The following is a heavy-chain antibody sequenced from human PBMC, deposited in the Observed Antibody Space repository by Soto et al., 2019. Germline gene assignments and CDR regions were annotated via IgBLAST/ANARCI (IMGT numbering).Heavy chain of an antibody. CDR3: ARDGSGSYHEYCQH. V-gene: IGHV3-21*01. CDR2: ISSSSSYI. J-gene: IGHJ1*01. D-gene: IGHD3-10*01. CDR1: GFTFSSYS. Sequence: EVQLVESGGGLVKPGGSLRLSCAASGFTFSSYSMNWVRQAPGKGLEWVSSISSSSSYIYYADSVKGRFTISRDNAKNPRYLQMNSLRAEDTAVYYCARDGSGSYHEYCQHWGQGTLVTVSS.